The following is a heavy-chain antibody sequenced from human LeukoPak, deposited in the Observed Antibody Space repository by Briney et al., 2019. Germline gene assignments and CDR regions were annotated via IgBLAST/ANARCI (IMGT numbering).Heavy chain of an antibody. V-gene: IGHV3-43*01. J-gene: IGHJ4*02. CDR2: ISWDGGST. CDR3: AKDARLLIVGATYFDY. D-gene: IGHD1-26*01. Sequence: GGSLRLSCAASGFTFDDYTMHWVRQAPGKGLEWVSLISWDGGSTYYADSVKGRFTISRDNSKNSLYLQMNSLRTEDTALYYCAKDARLLIVGATYFDYWGQGTLVTVSS. CDR1: GFTFDDYT.